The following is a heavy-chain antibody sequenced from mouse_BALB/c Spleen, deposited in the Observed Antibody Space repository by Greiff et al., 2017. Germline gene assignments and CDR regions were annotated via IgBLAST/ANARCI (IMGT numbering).Heavy chain of an antibody. CDR3: ARESTSSATGFAY. D-gene: IGHD6-1*01. CDR1: GFNIKDTY. J-gene: IGHJ3*01. CDR2: IDPANGNT. V-gene: IGHV14-3*02. Sequence: EVQLQQSGAELVKPGASVKLSCTASGFNIKDTYMHWVKQRPEQGLEWIGRIDPANGNTKYDPKFQGKATITADTSSNTAYLQLSSLTSEDTAVYYCARESTSSATGFAYWGQGTLVTVSA.